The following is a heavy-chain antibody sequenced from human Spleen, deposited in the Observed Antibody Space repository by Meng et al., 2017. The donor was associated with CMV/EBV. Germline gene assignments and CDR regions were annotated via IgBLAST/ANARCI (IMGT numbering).Heavy chain of an antibody. Sequence: QVQLVQSGAEVKKPGASVTVSCKASGYTFTSYDINWVRQDTGQGLEWMGWMKPNSGNTGYAQKFQGRVTMTRNTSISTAYMELSSLRSEDTAVYYCARGLEWLALYFDYWGQGTLVTVSS. CDR3: ARGLEWLALYFDY. D-gene: IGHD6-19*01. CDR1: GYTFTSYD. CDR2: MKPNSGNT. V-gene: IGHV1-8*01. J-gene: IGHJ4*02.